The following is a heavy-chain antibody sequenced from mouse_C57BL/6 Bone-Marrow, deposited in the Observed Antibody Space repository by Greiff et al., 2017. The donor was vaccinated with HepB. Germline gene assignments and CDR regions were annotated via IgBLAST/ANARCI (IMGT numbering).Heavy chain of an antibody. CDR2: ISSGGSYT. CDR3: ARRYPSDY. J-gene: IGHJ2*01. CDR1: GFTFSSYG. V-gene: IGHV5-6*02. Sequence: EVNVVESGGDLVKPGGSLKLSCAASGFTFSSYGMSWVRQTPDKRLEWVATISSGGSYTYYPDSVKGRFTISRDNAKNTLYLQMSSLKSEDTAMYYCARRYPSDYWGQGTTLTVSS.